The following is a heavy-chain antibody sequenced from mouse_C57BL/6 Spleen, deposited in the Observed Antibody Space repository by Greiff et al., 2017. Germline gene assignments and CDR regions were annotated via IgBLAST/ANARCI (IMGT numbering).Heavy chain of an antibody. J-gene: IGHJ2*01. CDR1: GFTFSDYG. D-gene: IGHD2-4*01. V-gene: IGHV5-17*01. Sequence: EVKLVESGGGLVKPGGSLKLSCAASGFTFSDYGMHWVRQAPEKGLEWVAYISSGSSTIYYADTVKGRFTISRDNAKNTLFLQMTSLRSEDTAMYYCARPPYDYDRGYYFDYWGQGTTLTVSS. CDR3: ARPPYDYDRGYYFDY. CDR2: ISSGSSTI.